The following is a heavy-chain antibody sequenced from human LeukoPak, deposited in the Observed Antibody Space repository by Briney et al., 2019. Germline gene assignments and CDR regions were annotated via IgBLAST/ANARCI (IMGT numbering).Heavy chain of an antibody. CDR1: GGSISTSHHY. J-gene: IGHJ4*02. D-gene: IGHD4-17*01. V-gene: IGHV4-39*01. Sequence: PSETLSLTCTVSGGSISTSHHYWGWIRQPPGKGLEWIGSMYYGGSTYYDPSLKSRVTISVDTYKSRFSLKLSSVTAADTAVYYCATTVTTRYYFDSWGQGTLVTVSS. CDR3: ATTVTTRYYFDS. CDR2: MYYGGST.